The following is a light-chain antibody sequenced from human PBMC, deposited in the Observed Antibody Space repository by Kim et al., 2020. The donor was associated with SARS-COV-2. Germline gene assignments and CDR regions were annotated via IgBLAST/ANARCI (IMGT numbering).Light chain of an antibody. J-gene: IGKJ1*01. Sequence: LSPGERATLSCRASQSVRSYIAWYQQKPGQAPRLLIHDTSGRATGIPARFSGSGSGTELTLTISSLEPEDFAIYYCQQRSEWPPAFGQGTKVDIK. CDR2: DTS. V-gene: IGKV3-11*01. CDR3: QQRSEWPPA. CDR1: QSVRSY.